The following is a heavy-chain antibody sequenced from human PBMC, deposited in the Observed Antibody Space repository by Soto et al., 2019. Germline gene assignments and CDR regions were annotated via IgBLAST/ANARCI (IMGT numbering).Heavy chain of an antibody. D-gene: IGHD2-2*01. V-gene: IGHV1-69*01. CDR1: GGTFSSYA. Sequence: QVQLVQSGAEVKKPGSSVKVSCKASGGTFSSYAISWVRQAPGQGLEWMGGIIPIFATANYAQKFQDRVTITADESTSTAYMELGSLRSEDTAGYYCARTYCSSTSCPYYYGMDVWGQGTTVTVSS. J-gene: IGHJ6*02. CDR2: IIPIFATA. CDR3: ARTYCSSTSCPYYYGMDV.